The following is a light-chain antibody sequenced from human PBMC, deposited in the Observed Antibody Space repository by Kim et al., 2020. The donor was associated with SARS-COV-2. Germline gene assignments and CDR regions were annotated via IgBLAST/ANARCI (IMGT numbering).Light chain of an antibody. Sequence: GKTVTIPCPHSSGSIASNYVQWYQQRPGSAPTTVIYEDNQRPSGVPDRFSGSIDSSSNSASLTISGLKTEDEADYYCQSYDSSIVVFGGGTQLTVL. CDR3: QSYDSSIVV. CDR1: SGSIASNY. J-gene: IGLJ2*01. V-gene: IGLV6-57*03. CDR2: EDN.